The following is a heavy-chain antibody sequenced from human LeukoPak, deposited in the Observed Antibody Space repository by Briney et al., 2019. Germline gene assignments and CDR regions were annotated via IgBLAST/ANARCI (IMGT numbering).Heavy chain of an antibody. V-gene: IGHV4-61*01. Sequence: SETLSLTCTVSGASVSSVFYYWSWVRQPPGRGLEWIGYIYYSGSTNYNPSLKSRVTILVDTSKNQFSLRLSSVTAADTAVYYCARNYYDSTGYLPDLFDYWGQGTLVTVSS. D-gene: IGHD3-22*01. J-gene: IGHJ4*02. CDR2: IYYSGST. CDR1: GASVSSVFYY. CDR3: ARNYYDSTGYLPDLFDY.